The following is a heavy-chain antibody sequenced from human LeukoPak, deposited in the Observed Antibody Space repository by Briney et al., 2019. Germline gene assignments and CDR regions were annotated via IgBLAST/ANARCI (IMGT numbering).Heavy chain of an antibody. CDR1: GYTFTSYG. D-gene: IGHD2-21*02. V-gene: IGHV1-18*04. CDR2: ISAYNGNT. CDR3: ARGPYCGGDCYPGFDY. J-gene: IGHJ4*02. Sequence: ASVKVSCKASGYTFTSYGISWVRQAPGQGLEWMGWISAYNGNTNYAQKLQGRVTMTTDTSTSTAYKELRSLRSDDTAVYYCARGPYCGGDCYPGFDYWGQGTLVTVSS.